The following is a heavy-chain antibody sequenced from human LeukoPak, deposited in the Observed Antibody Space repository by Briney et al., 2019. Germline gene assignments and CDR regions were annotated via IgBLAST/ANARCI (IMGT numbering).Heavy chain of an antibody. Sequence: PGGSLRLSCAASGSTFSSYWMHWVRQAPGKGLVWVSHINSDGTRTNYADSVKGRFTISRDNAKNTLYLQMNSLRAEDTAVYYCARVGCTSTSCYGLFEYWGQGTLVTVSS. V-gene: IGHV3-74*01. CDR1: GSTFSSYW. J-gene: IGHJ4*02. D-gene: IGHD2-2*01. CDR2: INSDGTRT. CDR3: ARVGCTSTSCYGLFEY.